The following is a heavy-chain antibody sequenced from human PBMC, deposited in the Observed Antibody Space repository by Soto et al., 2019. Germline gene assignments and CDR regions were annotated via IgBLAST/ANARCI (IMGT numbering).Heavy chain of an antibody. CDR3: ARDRDNPSGWFDP. J-gene: IGHJ5*02. CDR1: GGSISSGGYY. V-gene: IGHV4-31*03. CDR2: IYYSGST. Sequence: QVQLQESGPGLVKPSQTLSLTCTVSGGSISSGGYYWSWIRQHPGKGLEWIGYIYYSGSTYYNPSLKGRVTISVDTSKNQFSLKLSSVTAADTAVYYCARDRDNPSGWFDPWGQGTLVTVSS. D-gene: IGHD3-10*01.